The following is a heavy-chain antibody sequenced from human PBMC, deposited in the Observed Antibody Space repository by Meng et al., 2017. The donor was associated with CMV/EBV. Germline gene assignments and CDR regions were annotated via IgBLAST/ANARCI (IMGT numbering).Heavy chain of an antibody. CDR1: GFTFSNAW. CDR2: IKSKTDGGTT. Sequence: GESLKISCAASGFTFSNAWMSWVRPAPGKGLEWVGRIKSKTDGGTTDYAAPVKGSFTISRDDSKNTLYLQMNSLKTEDTAVYYCTTRSNYFDYWGQGTLVTVSS. J-gene: IGHJ4*02. CDR3: TTRSNYFDY. V-gene: IGHV3-15*01.